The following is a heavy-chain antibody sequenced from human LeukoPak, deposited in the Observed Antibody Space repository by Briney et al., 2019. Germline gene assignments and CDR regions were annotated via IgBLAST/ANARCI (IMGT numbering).Heavy chain of an antibody. D-gene: IGHD6-13*01. J-gene: IGHJ4*02. CDR2: INPNSGGT. Sequence: ASVKVSCKASGYTFTDYYMHRVRQAPGQGLEWMGWINPNSGGTNYAQNFQGRVTMTRDTSISTAYMELSRLRSDDTAMYYCARVIAAASTRLDYWGQGTLVTVSS. CDR3: ARVIAAASTRLDY. CDR1: GYTFTDYY. V-gene: IGHV1-2*02.